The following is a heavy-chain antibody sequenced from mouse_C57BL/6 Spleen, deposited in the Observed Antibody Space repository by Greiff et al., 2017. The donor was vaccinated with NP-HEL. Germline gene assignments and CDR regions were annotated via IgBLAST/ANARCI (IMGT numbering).Heavy chain of an antibody. CDR3: ARPGDY. J-gene: IGHJ4*01. Sequence: EVKLVESGGDLVKPGGSLKLSCAASGFTFSSYGMSWVRQTPDKRLEWVATISSGGSYTYYPDSVKGRFTISRDNAKNTLYLHRSSLKSEDTAMYYCARPGDYWGQGTSVTVSS. V-gene: IGHV5-6*01. CDR1: GFTFSSYG. CDR2: ISSGGSYT.